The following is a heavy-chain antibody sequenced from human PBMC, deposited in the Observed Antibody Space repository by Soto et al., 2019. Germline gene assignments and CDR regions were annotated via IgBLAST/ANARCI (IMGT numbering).Heavy chain of an antibody. V-gene: IGHV4-39*01. D-gene: IGHD3-9*01. CDR1: GGSVSSSNYY. CDR2: IYYSGST. J-gene: IGHJ4*02. CDR3: ARLEGLATISYYFDY. Sequence: QLQLQESGPGLVKPSETLSLTCTVSGGSVSSSNYYWGWIRQSPGKGLEWIGSIYYSGSTDYNPSLASRVTLPVDKSKNQFSLKVISVTAADTAVYYCARLEGLATISYYFDYWGQGTLVTVSS.